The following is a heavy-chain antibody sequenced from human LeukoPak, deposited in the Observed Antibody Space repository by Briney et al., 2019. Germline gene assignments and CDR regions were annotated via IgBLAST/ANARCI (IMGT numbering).Heavy chain of an antibody. CDR2: INHSGST. D-gene: IGHD1-26*01. V-gene: IGHV4-34*01. CDR3: ARHYWYSGSY. CDR1: GGSFSGYY. Sequence: SETLSLTCAVYGGSFSGYYWSWIRQPPGKGLEWIGEINHSGSTNYNPSLKSRVTISVDTSKNQFSLKLSSVTAADTAVYYCARHYWYSGSYWGQGTLVTVSS. J-gene: IGHJ4*02.